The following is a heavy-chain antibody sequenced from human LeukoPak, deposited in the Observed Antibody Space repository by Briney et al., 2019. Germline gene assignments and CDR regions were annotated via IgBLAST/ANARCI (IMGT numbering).Heavy chain of an antibody. J-gene: IGHJ6*02. Sequence: PGRSLRLSCAASGFTFSDYGMHWVRQAPGKGLEWVAVIWYDGSNKYYADSVKGRFTISRDNSKNTLYLQMNSLRAEDTAVYYCARVGWELPFYYYYYGMDVWGQGTTVTVSS. CDR1: GFTFSDYG. D-gene: IGHD1-26*01. CDR3: ARVGWELPFYYYYYGMDV. CDR2: IWYDGSNK. V-gene: IGHV3-33*01.